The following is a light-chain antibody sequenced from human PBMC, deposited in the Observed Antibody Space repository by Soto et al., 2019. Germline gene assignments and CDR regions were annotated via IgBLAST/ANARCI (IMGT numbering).Light chain of an antibody. V-gene: IGKV1-5*03. CDR2: KAS. Sequence: IQMTQSPSTLSGSVGDRVTITCRASQTISSWLAWYQQKPGKAPKLLIYKASTLKSGVPSRFSGSGSGTEFTLTISSLQPDDFATYYCQQQITFGQGTRLEIK. CDR1: QTISSW. J-gene: IGKJ5*01. CDR3: QQQIT.